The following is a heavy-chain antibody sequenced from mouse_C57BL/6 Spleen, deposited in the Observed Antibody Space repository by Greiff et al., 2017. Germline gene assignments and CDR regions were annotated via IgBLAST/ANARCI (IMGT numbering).Heavy chain of an antibody. CDR1: GFNIKDDY. D-gene: IGHD2-1*01. CDR2: IEPANGDT. Sequence: EVQLQQSGAELVRPGASVKLSCTASGFNIKDDYMHWVKQRPEQGLEWIGWIEPANGDTEYASKFQGKATITADTSSITAYLQLSSLTSEDTAVYYCSTYLLCRFPFAYWGQGTLVTVSS. J-gene: IGHJ3*01. V-gene: IGHV14-4*01. CDR3: STYLLCRFPFAY.